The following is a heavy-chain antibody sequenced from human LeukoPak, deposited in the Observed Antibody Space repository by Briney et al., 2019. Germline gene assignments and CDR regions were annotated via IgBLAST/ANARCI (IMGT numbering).Heavy chain of an antibody. J-gene: IGHJ4*02. D-gene: IGHD1-20*01. CDR2: IGQDGSEK. CDR1: GFTFSSYW. Sequence: GGSLRLSCAASGFTFSSYWMSWVRQAPGKGLEWVANIGQDGSEKYYVDSVKGRFTISRDNAKNSLYLQMNSLRAEDTAVYYCAREITGTDVYLDYWGQGTLVTVSS. V-gene: IGHV3-7*01. CDR3: AREITGTDVYLDY.